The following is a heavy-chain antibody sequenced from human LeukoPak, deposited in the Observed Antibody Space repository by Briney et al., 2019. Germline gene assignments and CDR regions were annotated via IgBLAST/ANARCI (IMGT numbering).Heavy chain of an antibody. D-gene: IGHD3-22*01. Sequence: SETLSLTCAVYGGSFSGYYWSWIRQPPGKGLEWIGYIYYSGSTNYNPSLKSRVTISVDTSKNQFSLKLSSVTAADTAVYYCARGTYSYDSSGYLLGAYFDYWGQGTLVTVSS. V-gene: IGHV4-59*01. CDR3: ARGTYSYDSSGYLLGAYFDY. CDR2: IYYSGST. J-gene: IGHJ4*02. CDR1: GGSFSGYY.